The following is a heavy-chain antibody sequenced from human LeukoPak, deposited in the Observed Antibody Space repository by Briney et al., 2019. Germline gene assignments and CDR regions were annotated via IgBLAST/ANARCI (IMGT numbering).Heavy chain of an antibody. CDR3: ARELYGSGSYPPGY. V-gene: IGHV3-21*01. D-gene: IGHD3-10*01. CDR2: ISSSSSYI. J-gene: IGHJ4*02. Sequence: GGSLRLSCAASGFTFSSYSMNWVRQAPGKGLEWVSSISSSSSYIYYADSVKGRFTISRDNAKNSLYLQMNSLRAEDTAVYYCARELYGSGSYPPGYWGQGTLVTVSS. CDR1: GFTFSSYS.